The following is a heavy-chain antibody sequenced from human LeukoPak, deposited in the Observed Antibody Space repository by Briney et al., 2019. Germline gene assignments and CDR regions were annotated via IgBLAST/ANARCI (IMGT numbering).Heavy chain of an antibody. CDR2: IRGIGDT. V-gene: IGHV3-23*01. D-gene: IGHD6-25*01. CDR3: AKDTANLWFDL. J-gene: IGHJ5*02. Sequence: PGGSLRLSCAASGFTFSSYAMSWVRQAPGKGLEWVSSIRGIGDTYYDDSVKGRFTISRDNSKNTLSLQMNSLRAEDTALYYCAKDTANLWFDLWGQGTLVTVSS. CDR1: GFTFSSYA.